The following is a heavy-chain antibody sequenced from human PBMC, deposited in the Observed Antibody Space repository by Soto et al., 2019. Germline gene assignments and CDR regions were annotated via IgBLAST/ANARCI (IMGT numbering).Heavy chain of an antibody. CDR1: GYSFTNYW. Sequence: GESLKLSCHCSGYSFTNYWIGWVRQMPGKGLEWMGMFYPDDSDTRYSPSFQGQVTLSADKSISTAYLQWSSLKASDTAIYFCARYAGLGSMHYYGMDVWGQGTTVTVSS. CDR3: ARYAGLGSMHYYGMDV. J-gene: IGHJ6*02. D-gene: IGHD2-8*01. V-gene: IGHV5-51*01. CDR2: FYPDDSDT.